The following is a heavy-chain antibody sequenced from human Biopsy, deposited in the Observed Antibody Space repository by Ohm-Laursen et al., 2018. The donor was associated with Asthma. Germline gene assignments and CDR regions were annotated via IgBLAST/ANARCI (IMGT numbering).Heavy chain of an antibody. V-gene: IGHV3-30*03. J-gene: IGHJ6*02. CDR1: GFTFSTYG. CDR3: ARAGESDLVGGLDV. CDR2: IAWDGINS. Sequence: SLRLSCAASGFTFSTYGMHWVRQAPGKGLEWVAFIAWDGINSYYADSVKGRFTISRDNSRNTLYLQKNSLRADDAAVYYCARAGESDLVGGLDVWGQGTTVIVS. D-gene: IGHD2-21*01.